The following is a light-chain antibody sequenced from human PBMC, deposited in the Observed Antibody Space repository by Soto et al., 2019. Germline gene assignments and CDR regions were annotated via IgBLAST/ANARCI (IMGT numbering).Light chain of an antibody. Sequence: QSALTQPPSASGSPGQSVTISCTGTSSDVGGYNYVSWYQQYPGRAPKLMIYEVTKRPSGVPESFSGSKSGNTASLTVSGLQAEDEADYYCSSYAASNNFYFVFGGGTKLTVL. CDR1: SSDVGGYNY. V-gene: IGLV2-8*01. CDR2: EVT. CDR3: SSYAASNNFYFV. J-gene: IGLJ3*02.